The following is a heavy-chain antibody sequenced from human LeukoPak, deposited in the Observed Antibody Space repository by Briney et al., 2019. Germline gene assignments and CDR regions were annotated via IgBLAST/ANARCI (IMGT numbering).Heavy chain of an antibody. J-gene: IGHJ4*02. CDR3: AKGQRYSSGWYSTN. D-gene: IGHD6-19*01. V-gene: IGHV3-23*01. CDR2: ISSNGGST. CDR1: GFTFSIYA. Sequence: PGGSLRLSCAAPGFTFSIYAMSGVRQARGRGREWVSTISSNGGSTYYTDSVNGRLTISRDNSKSTLFLQMSSLRAEDTAVYYCAKGQRYSSGWYSTNWGQGTLVTVSS.